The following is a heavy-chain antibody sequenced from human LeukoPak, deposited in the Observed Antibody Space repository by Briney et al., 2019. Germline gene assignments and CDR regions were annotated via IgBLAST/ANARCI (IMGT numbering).Heavy chain of an antibody. CDR3: ARDLMNWFDP. D-gene: IGHD3-16*01. J-gene: IGHJ5*02. Sequence: SQTLSLTCTVSGGSISSGSYYWSWIRQPAGKGLEWIGRIYTSGSTNYNPSLKSRVTMSVDTSKNQFSLKLSSVTAADTAVYYCARDLMNWFDPWGQGTLVTVSS. V-gene: IGHV4-61*02. CDR2: IYTSGST. CDR1: GGSISSGSYY.